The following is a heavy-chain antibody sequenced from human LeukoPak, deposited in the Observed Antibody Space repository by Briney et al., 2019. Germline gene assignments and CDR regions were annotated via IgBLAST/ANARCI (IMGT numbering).Heavy chain of an antibody. D-gene: IGHD2-15*01. CDR2: IYYSGST. Sequence: SETLSLTCAVYGGSFSSGGYYWSWIRQHPGKGLEWIGYIYYSGSTYYNPSLKSRVTISVDTSKNQFSLKLSSVTAADTAVYYCARDPFEVCSGGSCYPSGMDVWGQGTTVTVSS. V-gene: IGHV4-31*11. CDR3: ARDPFEVCSGGSCYPSGMDV. CDR1: GGSFSSGGYY. J-gene: IGHJ6*02.